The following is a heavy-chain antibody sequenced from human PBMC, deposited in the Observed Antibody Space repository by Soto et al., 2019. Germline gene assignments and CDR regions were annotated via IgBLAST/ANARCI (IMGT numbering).Heavy chain of an antibody. CDR1: GYTFTSYD. CDR2: MNPNSGNT. Sequence: QVQLVQSGAEVKKPGASVKVSCKASGYTFTSYDINWVRQATGQGLEWMGWMNPNSGNTGYAQKLRGSATMPRNTSISTAYMELSSLRSEDTAVYYCARSGHVGNWFDPWGQGTLVTVSS. V-gene: IGHV1-8*01. CDR3: ARSGHVGNWFDP. D-gene: IGHD3-16*01. J-gene: IGHJ5*02.